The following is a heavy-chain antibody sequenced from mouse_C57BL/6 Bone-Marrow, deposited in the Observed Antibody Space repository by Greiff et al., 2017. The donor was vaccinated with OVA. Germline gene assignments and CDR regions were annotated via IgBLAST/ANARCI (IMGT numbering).Heavy chain of an antibody. CDR2: ISDGGSYT. CDR1: GFTFSSYA. CDR3: ARILYYGSTFAY. J-gene: IGHJ3*01. V-gene: IGHV5-4*01. Sequence: EVQGVESGGGLVKPGGSLKLSCAASGFTFSSYAMSWVRQTPEKRLEWVATISDGGSYTYYPDNVKGRFTISRDNAKNNLYLQMSHLKSEDTAMYYCARILYYGSTFAYWGQGTLVTVSA. D-gene: IGHD1-1*01.